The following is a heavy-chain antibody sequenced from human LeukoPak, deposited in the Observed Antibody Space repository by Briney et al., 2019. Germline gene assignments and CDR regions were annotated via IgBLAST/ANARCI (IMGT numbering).Heavy chain of an antibody. Sequence: ASVKVSCKASGYTFTGYYMHWVRQAPGQGLEWMGWINPNSGGTNYAQKFQGWVTMTRDTSISTAYMELSRLRSDDTAVYYCARSPNYYDSSGYYSFFDYWGQGTLVTVSS. J-gene: IGHJ4*02. V-gene: IGHV1-2*04. CDR2: INPNSGGT. CDR3: ARSPNYYDSSGYYSFFDY. CDR1: GYTFTGYY. D-gene: IGHD3-22*01.